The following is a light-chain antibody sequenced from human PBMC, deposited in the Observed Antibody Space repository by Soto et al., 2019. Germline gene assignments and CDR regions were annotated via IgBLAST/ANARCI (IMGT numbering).Light chain of an antibody. Sequence: EIVLTQSPGTLSLSPGERATLSCRASQSVSSSYLAWYQQAPGQAPRLLIYGAPSRATAIPDRFSVSGSGTDFTLTISRLEPEDFAVYYCQQYGSSRLTFGRGTKVEIK. V-gene: IGKV3-20*01. CDR3: QQYGSSRLT. J-gene: IGKJ4*01. CDR2: GAP. CDR1: QSVSSSY.